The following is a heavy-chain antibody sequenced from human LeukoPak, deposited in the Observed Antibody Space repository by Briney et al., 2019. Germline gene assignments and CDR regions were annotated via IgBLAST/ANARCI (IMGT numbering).Heavy chain of an antibody. CDR3: ARRGSGGPFDY. Sequence: SGPTLVKPTQTLTLTCTFSGFSLSTSGVGVGWVRQPPGKALEWLALVYWDDDKRYSPSLQSRLPITKNTSTNQVVLTMTNMDPVDTATYSCARRGSGGPFDYWGQGTLVTVSS. V-gene: IGHV2-5*02. D-gene: IGHD3-10*01. CDR1: GFSLSTSGVG. J-gene: IGHJ4*02. CDR2: VYWDDDK.